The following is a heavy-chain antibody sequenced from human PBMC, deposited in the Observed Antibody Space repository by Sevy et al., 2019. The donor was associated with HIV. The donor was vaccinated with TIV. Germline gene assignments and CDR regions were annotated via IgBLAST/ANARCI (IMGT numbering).Heavy chain of an antibody. CDR3: ERAWLDDEFWSGSYFSRAPWGYKYYAMDV. V-gene: IGHV1-8*01. Sequence: ASVKVSCKAAGYSFTNFDINWVRQATGQGLEWMGWMNPNNGNTHYAQKFQGRVTMTRSSSANTAYMELRSLTSEDTASYYCERAWLDDEFWSGSYFSRAPWGYKYYAMDVWGQGTTVTVSS. CDR1: GYSFTNFD. J-gene: IGHJ6*02. CDR2: MNPNNGNT. D-gene: IGHD3-3*01.